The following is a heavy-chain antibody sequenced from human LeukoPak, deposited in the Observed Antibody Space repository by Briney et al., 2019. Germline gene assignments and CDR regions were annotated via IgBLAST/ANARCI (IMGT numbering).Heavy chain of an antibody. CDR3: ARGSWSGLYDH. CDR2: MKPNSGNT. CDR1: VYTFTSYD. V-gene: IGHV1-8*01. Sequence: ASVKVSCTASVYTFTSYDINRVRQATGHGLEWMGWMKPNSGNTGYAQKFQGRVTMTRNTSISTAYMELSSLRSEDTAVYYCARGSWSGLYDHWGQGALVTVSS. D-gene: IGHD3-3*01. J-gene: IGHJ4*02.